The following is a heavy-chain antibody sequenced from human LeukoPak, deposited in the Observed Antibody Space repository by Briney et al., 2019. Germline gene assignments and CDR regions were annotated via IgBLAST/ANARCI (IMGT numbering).Heavy chain of an antibody. J-gene: IGHJ6*02. V-gene: IGHV3-7*01. D-gene: IGHD3-9*01. CDR1: GFTFSSYW. CDR2: IKQDGSEK. CDR3: ARVPSDILTGYYYYYGMDV. Sequence: GGSLRLSCAASGFTFSSYWMSWVRQAPGKGLEGGANIKQDGSEKYYVDSVKGRFTISRDNAKNSLYLQMNSLRAEDTAVYYCARVPSDILTGYYYYYGMDVWGQGTTVTVSS.